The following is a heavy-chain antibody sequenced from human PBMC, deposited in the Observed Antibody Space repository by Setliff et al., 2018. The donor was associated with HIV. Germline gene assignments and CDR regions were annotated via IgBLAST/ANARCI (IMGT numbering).Heavy chain of an antibody. J-gene: IGHJ4*02. CDR1: GGSFSGYY. CDR3: AKELAASGLGYFDS. Sequence: PSETLSLTCAVSGGSFSGYYWTWIRQAPGEGLQWIGEINEGGGTYYNPSLKSRVTISVDTSKNQFSLKLSSVTAADTAEYYCAKELAASGLGYFDSWGRGILVTVSS. CDR2: INEGGGT. V-gene: IGHV4-34*01. D-gene: IGHD3-22*01.